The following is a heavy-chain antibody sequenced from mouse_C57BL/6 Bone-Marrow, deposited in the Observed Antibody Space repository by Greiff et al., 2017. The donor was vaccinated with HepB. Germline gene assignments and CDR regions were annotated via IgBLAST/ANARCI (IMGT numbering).Heavy chain of an antibody. V-gene: IGHV1-61*01. J-gene: IGHJ3*01. CDR2: IYPSDSET. CDR1: GYTFTSYW. CDR3: ARSPVPFAY. Sequence: QVQLQQPGAELVRPGSSVKLSCKASGYTFTSYWMDWVKQRPGQGLEWIGNIYPSDSETHYNQKFKDKATLTVDKSSSTAYMQLSSLTSEDSAVYCCARSPVPFAYWGQGTLVTVSA.